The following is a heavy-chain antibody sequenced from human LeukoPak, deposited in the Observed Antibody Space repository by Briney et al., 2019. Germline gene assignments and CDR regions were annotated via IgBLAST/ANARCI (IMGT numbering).Heavy chain of an antibody. Sequence: PGGSLRLSCAAPGFTFSNYGMHWVRQAPGKGLEWVAFIRYDGGNKYYADSVKGRFTISRDNSKNTLYLQMNSLRAEDTAVYYCAKDLCSSTNCYNSDWGQGTLVTVSS. V-gene: IGHV3-30*02. CDR2: IRYDGGNK. D-gene: IGHD2-2*02. J-gene: IGHJ4*02. CDR1: GFTFSNYG. CDR3: AKDLCSSTNCYNSD.